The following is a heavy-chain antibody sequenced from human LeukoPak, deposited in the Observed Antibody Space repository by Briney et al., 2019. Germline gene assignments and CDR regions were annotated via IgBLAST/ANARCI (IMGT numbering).Heavy chain of an antibody. CDR3: ARGKVRGVIIAPFDY. D-gene: IGHD3-10*01. J-gene: IGHJ4*02. CDR2: INHSGST. Sequence: SETLSLTCAVYGGSFCGYYWSWIRQPPGKGLEWIGEINHSGSTNYNPSLKSRVTISVDTSKNQFSLKLSSVTAADTAVYYCARGKVRGVIIAPFDYWGQGTLVTVSS. V-gene: IGHV4-34*01. CDR1: GGSFCGYY.